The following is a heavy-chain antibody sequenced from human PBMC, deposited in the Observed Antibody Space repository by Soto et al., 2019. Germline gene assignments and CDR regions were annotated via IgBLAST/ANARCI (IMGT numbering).Heavy chain of an antibody. J-gene: IGHJ6*03. Sequence: GGSLRLSCAASGFTFSNAWMSWVRQAPGKGLEWVGRVKSKTDGGTTDYAAPVKGRFTISRDDSKNTLYLQMNSLKTEDTAVYYCTTSSYDFWSGYYMVYYYYMDVWGKGTTVTVSS. CDR3: TTSSYDFWSGYYMVYYYYMDV. CDR1: GFTFSNAW. D-gene: IGHD3-3*01. CDR2: VKSKTDGGTT. V-gene: IGHV3-15*01.